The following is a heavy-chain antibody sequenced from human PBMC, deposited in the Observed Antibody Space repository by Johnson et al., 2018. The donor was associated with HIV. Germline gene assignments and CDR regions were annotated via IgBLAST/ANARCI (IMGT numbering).Heavy chain of an antibody. Sequence: QMQLVESGGGVVQPERSLRLSCAASGFTFSSYAMHWVRQAPGKGLEWVAVISYGGNNKYYADSVKGRFTISRDNSKNTLYLQMTSLRAEDTAVYYCAKDRGAARAFDAFDIWGQGTMVTVSS. J-gene: IGHJ3*02. CDR1: GFTFSSYA. V-gene: IGHV3-30-3*01. D-gene: IGHD6-6*01. CDR3: AKDRGAARAFDAFDI. CDR2: ISYGGNNK.